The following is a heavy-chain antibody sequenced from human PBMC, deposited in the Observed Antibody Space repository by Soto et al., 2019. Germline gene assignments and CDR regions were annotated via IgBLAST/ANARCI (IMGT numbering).Heavy chain of an antibody. V-gene: IGHV1-2*02. D-gene: IGHD5-18*01. J-gene: IGHJ4*02. CDR2: ISPKSGGT. CDR1: GYTFSDYY. CDR3: ARGPRTQLWFPFAF. Sequence: ASVKVSCKASGYTFSDYYMHWVRRAPGQGLEWMGWISPKSGGTEYAQQFQGRVTMTTDTSTSTAYMELSNLRSDDTAIYYCARGPRTQLWFPFAFWGQGTLVTVSS.